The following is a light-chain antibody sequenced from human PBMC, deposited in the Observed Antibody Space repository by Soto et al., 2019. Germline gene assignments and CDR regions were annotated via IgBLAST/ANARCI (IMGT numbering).Light chain of an antibody. CDR2: DVT. J-gene: IGLJ1*01. Sequence: QSALTQPPSASGSPGQSVTISCTGTSSDVGGYNYVSWHQQHPGKAPKLIIYDVTKRPSGVPDRFSGSKSGYTASLTVSGLQAEDEAYYYCSSFAGGNIYVFGTGTKLTVL. CDR1: SSDVGGYNY. CDR3: SSFAGGNIYV. V-gene: IGLV2-8*01.